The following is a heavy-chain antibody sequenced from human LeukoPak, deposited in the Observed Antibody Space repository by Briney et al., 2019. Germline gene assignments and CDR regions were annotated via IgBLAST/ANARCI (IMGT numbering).Heavy chain of an antibody. CDR1: GFTFSSYN. CDR3: ARGMIHREVTCSSTSCYWEYYFDY. Sequence: GGSLRLSCAASGFTFSSYNMNWVRQAPGKGLEWVSSISSSSSYIYYADSVKGRFTISRDNAKISLYLQMNSLGAEDTAVYYCARGMIHREVTCSSTSCYWEYYFDYWGQGTLVTVSS. V-gene: IGHV3-21*01. J-gene: IGHJ4*02. CDR2: ISSSSSYI. D-gene: IGHD2-2*01.